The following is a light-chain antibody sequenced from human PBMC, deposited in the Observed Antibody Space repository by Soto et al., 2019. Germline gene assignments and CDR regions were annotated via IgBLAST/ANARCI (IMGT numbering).Light chain of an antibody. CDR1: HSVGSL. CDR2: FAS. CDR3: QQRSAWPWT. V-gene: IGKV3-11*01. Sequence: EIVLTQSPATLSLSPGDRATLSCRASHSVGSLIAWYQQKPGQAPRLLMYFASNRATGIPPRFSGSGSGTDFTLTIDSLEPEDFAVYYCQQRSAWPWTFGQGTRVEIK. J-gene: IGKJ1*01.